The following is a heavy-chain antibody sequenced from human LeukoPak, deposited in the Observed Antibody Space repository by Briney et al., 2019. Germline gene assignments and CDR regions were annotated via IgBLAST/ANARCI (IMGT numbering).Heavy chain of an antibody. D-gene: IGHD3-10*01. CDR1: GYTYTGYY. CDR3: ARGGHMVLGY. CDR2: INPNSGGT. Sequence: GASVTVSCKASGYTYTGYYMHWVRQAPGQGLEWMGWINPNSGGTSYAQKFQGRVTMTRDTSISTAYMELSRLRSDDTAVYYCARGGHMVLGYWGQGTLVTVSS. J-gene: IGHJ4*02. V-gene: IGHV1-2*02.